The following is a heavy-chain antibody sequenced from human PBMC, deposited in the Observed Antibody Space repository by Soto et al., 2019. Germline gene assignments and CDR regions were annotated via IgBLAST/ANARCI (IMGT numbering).Heavy chain of an antibody. J-gene: IGHJ5*02. D-gene: IGHD3-22*01. V-gene: IGHV4-59*01. CDR3: ARDNYDSLGWFDP. CDR1: GGSISSYY. CDR2: IYYSGST. Sequence: QVQLQESGPGLVKPSETLSLTCTVSGGSISSYYWSWIRQPPGKGLEWIGYIYYSGSTNYNPSLKSRVTISVDTSKNQFSLKLSSVTAADTAVYYCARDNYDSLGWFDPWGQGTLVTVSS.